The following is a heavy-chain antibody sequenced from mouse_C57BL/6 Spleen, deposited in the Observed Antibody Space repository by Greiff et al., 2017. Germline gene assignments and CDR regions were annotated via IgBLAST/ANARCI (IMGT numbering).Heavy chain of an antibody. CDR2: IDPANGDT. D-gene: IGHD1-1*01. CDR3: TTGITTVVKRDAMDY. CDR1: GFNITDDY. Sequence: VQLQQSGAELVRPGASVKLSCTASGFNITDDYMHWVKQRPEQGLEWIGWIDPANGDTEYAPKFQGKATITADTSSNTADLQLSSLTSEDTAVYYCTTGITTVVKRDAMDYWGQGASVTVSS. V-gene: IGHV14-4*01. J-gene: IGHJ4*01.